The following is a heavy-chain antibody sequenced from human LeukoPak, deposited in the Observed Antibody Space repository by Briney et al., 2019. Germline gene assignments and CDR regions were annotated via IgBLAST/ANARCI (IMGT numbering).Heavy chain of an antibody. J-gene: IGHJ4*02. Sequence: ESGPALVKPTQTLTLTCTFSGFSPSTSGMCVSWIRQPPVKALEWLARIHWDDDKYYSTSLKTRLTISKDTSKNQVVLTMTNMDPVDTATYYCARSTTTHREPGGYPLGDYWGQGTLVTVSS. V-gene: IGHV2-70*11. CDR2: IHWDDDK. CDR1: GFSPSTSGMC. CDR3: ARSTTTHREPGGYPLGDY. D-gene: IGHD2-8*02.